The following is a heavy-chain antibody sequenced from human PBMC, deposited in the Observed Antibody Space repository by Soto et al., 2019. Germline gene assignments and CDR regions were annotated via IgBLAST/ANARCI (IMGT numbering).Heavy chain of an antibody. CDR2: IYYSGST. J-gene: IGHJ5*02. Sequence: SETLSLTCTVSGGSISSGDYYWSWIRQPPGKGLEWIGYIYYSGSTYYNPSLKSRVTISVDTSKNQFSLKLSSVTAADTAVYYCARGEVVPAAIGPSNWFDPWGQGTLVTVSS. D-gene: IGHD2-2*02. V-gene: IGHV4-30-4*01. CDR1: GGSISSGDYY. CDR3: ARGEVVPAAIGPSNWFDP.